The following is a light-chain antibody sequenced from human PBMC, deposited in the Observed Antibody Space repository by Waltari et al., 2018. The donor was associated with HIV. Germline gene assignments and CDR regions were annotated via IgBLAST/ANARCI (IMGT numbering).Light chain of an antibody. J-gene: IGLJ1*01. CDR2: DVT. CDR3: CSYAGSSTYI. V-gene: IGLV2-23*02. Sequence: QSALTQPASVSGSPGQSITISCTGTSSDVGAYNYVSWYQQHPGKAPKLMIDDVTKRPSGCANRFSGSKSANTTSLTISRLQAEDEADYYCCSYAGSSTYIFGSGTNVTVL. CDR1: SSDVGAYNY.